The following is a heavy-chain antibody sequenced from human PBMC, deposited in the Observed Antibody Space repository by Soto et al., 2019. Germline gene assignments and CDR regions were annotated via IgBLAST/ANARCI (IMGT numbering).Heavy chain of an antibody. V-gene: IGHV4-59*08. CDR3: ARLTCGGSCYERPYWYFDL. CDR1: GGSISSYY. Sequence: QVQLQESGPGLVKPSETLSLTCTVSGGSISSYYWSWIRQPPGKGLEWIGYIYYSGSTNYNPSLKSRVTISVDTSKNQFSLKLSSVTAADTAVYYCARLTCGGSCYERPYWYFDLWGRGTLVTVSS. D-gene: IGHD2-15*01. J-gene: IGHJ2*01. CDR2: IYYSGST.